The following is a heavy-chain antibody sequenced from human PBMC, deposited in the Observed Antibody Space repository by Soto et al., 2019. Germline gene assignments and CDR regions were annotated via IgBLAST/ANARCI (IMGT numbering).Heavy chain of an antibody. CDR2: INPNSGGT. CDR3: ARETNMYCSSTSYSLETYYYYGMDV. Sequence: VSVKVSCKASGYTFTGYYMHWVRQAPGQGLEWMGWINPNSGGTNYAQKFQGWVTMTRDTSISTAYLELSRLRSDDTAVYYCARETNMYCSSTSYSLETYYYYGMDVWGQGTTVTVSS. CDR1: GYTFTGYY. J-gene: IGHJ6*02. D-gene: IGHD2-2*01. V-gene: IGHV1-2*04.